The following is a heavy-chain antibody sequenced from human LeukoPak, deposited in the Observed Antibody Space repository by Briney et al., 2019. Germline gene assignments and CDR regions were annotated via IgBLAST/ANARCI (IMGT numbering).Heavy chain of an antibody. Sequence: GGSLRLSCAASGFTFSSYAMSWVRQAPGKGVEGVSAISGSGGSTYYAASVKGRFTISRDNSKNTLYLQMNSLRAEDTAVYYCAKDQEDIVVVPAAVFFDYWGQGTLVTVSS. J-gene: IGHJ4*02. CDR2: ISGSGGST. V-gene: IGHV3-23*01. CDR3: AKDQEDIVVVPAAVFFDY. CDR1: GFTFSSYA. D-gene: IGHD2-2*01.